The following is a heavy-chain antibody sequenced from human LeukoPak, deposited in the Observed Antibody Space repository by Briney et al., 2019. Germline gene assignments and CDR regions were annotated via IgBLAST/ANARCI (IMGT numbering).Heavy chain of an antibody. V-gene: IGHV3-30*02. CDR1: GFIFSSYG. J-gene: IGHJ4*02. CDR2: IRYDGSNK. D-gene: IGHD6-19*01. CDR3: ANAGINGKGGWYGSLGY. Sequence: GGSLRLSCAASGFIFSSYGMHWVRQAPGKGLEWVAFIRYDGSNKDYADSVKGRFTISRDNSKNTLYLQMNSLRAEDTAVYYCANAGINGKGGWYGSLGYWGQGTLVTVSS.